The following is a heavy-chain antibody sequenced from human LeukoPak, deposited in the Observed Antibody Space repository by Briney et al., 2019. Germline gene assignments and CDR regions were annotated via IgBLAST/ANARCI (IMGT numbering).Heavy chain of an antibody. CDR3: ARGDTAMVYGYFDY. CDR2: INPNTGAT. J-gene: IGHJ4*02. D-gene: IGHD5-18*01. V-gene: IGHV1-2*02. Sequence: VASVKVSCKTSGYTFTGYYMHWVRQAPGHGLEWMGWINPNTGATNYAQRFQGRVTMTTDTSTSTAYMELSSLRSEDTAVYYCARGDTAMVYGYFDYWGQGTLVTVSS. CDR1: GYTFTGYY.